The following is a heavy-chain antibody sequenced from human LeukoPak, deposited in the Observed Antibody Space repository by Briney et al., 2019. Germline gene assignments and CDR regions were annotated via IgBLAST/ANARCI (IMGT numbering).Heavy chain of an antibody. CDR1: GGSMNTYF. D-gene: IGHD3-22*01. J-gene: IGHJ4*02. CDR2: IHYSGST. CDR3: ASSSGYYYFSDS. Sequence: SETLSLTCTVSGGSMNTYFWSGIRQPPGKGLEWIGHIHYSGSTYYNPSLKSRVTISVDTSKNQFSLKLRSVTAADTAVYYCASSSGYYYFSDSWGQGTLVTVSS. V-gene: IGHV4-59*08.